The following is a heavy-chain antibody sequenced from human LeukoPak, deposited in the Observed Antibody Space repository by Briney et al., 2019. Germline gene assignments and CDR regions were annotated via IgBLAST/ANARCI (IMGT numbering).Heavy chain of an antibody. D-gene: IGHD3-22*01. V-gene: IGHV3-53*01. Sequence: GGSLRLSCAASGFTVSSNYMSWVRQAPGKGLEWVSVIYSGGSTYYADSVKGRFAISRDNSKNTLYLQMNSLRAEDTAVYYCARGSSGYYFDYFDYWGQGTLATVSS. CDR2: IYSGGST. CDR1: GFTVSSNY. CDR3: ARGSSGYYFDYFDY. J-gene: IGHJ4*02.